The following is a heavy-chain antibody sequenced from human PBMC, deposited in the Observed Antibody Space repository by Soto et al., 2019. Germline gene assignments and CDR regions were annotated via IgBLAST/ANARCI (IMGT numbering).Heavy chain of an antibody. CDR1: GFTFSNYA. CDR3: AKTWTTYYYDSSGYYPYWFDP. V-gene: IGHV3-23*01. Sequence: PGGSLRLSCAASGFTFSNYAMSWVRQAPGKGLEWVSAISGSGGSTYYADSVKGRFTISRDNPKNTLYLQMNSLRAEDTAVYYCAKTWTTYYYDSSGYYPYWFDPWGQGTLVTVSS. J-gene: IGHJ5*02. CDR2: ISGSGGST. D-gene: IGHD3-22*01.